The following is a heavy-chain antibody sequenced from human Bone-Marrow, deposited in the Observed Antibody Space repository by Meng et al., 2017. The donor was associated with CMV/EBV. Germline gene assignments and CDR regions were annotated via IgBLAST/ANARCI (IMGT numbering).Heavy chain of an antibody. D-gene: IGHD3-10*01. J-gene: IGHJ3*02. CDR3: ARNSRLLWFGELSGAFDI. Sequence: SETLSLTCTVSGGSISRYYWSWIRQPPGKGLEWIGWIYYSGSTNYNPSLKSRVTISVDTSKIQFPLNLSSVTAADTAVYYCARNSRLLWFGELSGAFDIWGQGTMVTVSS. CDR2: IYYSGST. CDR1: GGSISRYY. V-gene: IGHV4-59*01.